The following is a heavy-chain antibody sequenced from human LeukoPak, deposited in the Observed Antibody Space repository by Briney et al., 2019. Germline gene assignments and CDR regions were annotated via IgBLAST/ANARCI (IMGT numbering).Heavy chain of an antibody. V-gene: IGHV3-13*01. J-gene: IGHJ6*02. CDR1: GFTFSSYD. Sequence: GGSLRLSCAASGFTFSSYDMHWVRQATGKGLEWVSAIGTGGDTYYPGSVKGRFTISRENAKNSLYLQMNSLRAGDTAVYYCARMPFVAAGTVYYYGMDVWGQGTTVTVSS. CDR3: ARMPFVAAGTVYYYGMDV. D-gene: IGHD6-13*01. CDR2: IGTGGDT.